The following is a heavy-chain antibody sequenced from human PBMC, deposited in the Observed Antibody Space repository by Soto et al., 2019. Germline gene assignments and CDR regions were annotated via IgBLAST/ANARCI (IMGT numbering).Heavy chain of an antibody. V-gene: IGHV3-11*01. CDR3: AARHYSGNFDY. CDR1: GFSFSDYY. CDR2: ISDSGRTI. J-gene: IGHJ4*02. D-gene: IGHD6-13*01. Sequence: QVRLVESGGDLVKPGGSLRLSCAASGFSFSDYYMTWIRQAPGKGLEWLSSISDSGRTIYYADSVQGRFTSSRDNARNSLYLQMDRLIIEDTATYYCAARHYSGNFDYWGQGTLVTVSS.